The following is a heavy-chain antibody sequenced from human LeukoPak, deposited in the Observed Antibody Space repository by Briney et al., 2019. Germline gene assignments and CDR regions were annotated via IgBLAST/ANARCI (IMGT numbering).Heavy chain of an antibody. Sequence: GASVKVSCKASGYTFTSYDINWVRQATGQGLEWMGWMNPNSGNTGYAQKFQGRVTITRNTSISTAYMELSSLRSEDTAVYYCARATDTVRVYYYYMDVWGKGTTVTVSS. J-gene: IGHJ6*03. CDR3: ARATDTVRVYYYYMDV. CDR2: MNPNSGNT. CDR1: GYTFTSYD. D-gene: IGHD5-18*01. V-gene: IGHV1-8*03.